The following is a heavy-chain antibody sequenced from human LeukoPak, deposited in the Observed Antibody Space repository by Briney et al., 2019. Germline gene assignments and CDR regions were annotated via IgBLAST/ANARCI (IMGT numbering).Heavy chain of an antibody. D-gene: IGHD3-10*01. CDR2: ISGSGGST. J-gene: IGHJ6*03. CDR3: ANAGFGEYCYYYYYMDV. Sequence: GGSLRLSCAASGFTFSSYGMSWVRQAPGKGLEWVSAISGSGGSTYYADSVKGRFTISRDNSKNTLYLQMNSLRAEDTAVYYCANAGFGEYCYYYYYMDVWGKGTTVTISS. CDR1: GFTFSSYG. V-gene: IGHV3-23*01.